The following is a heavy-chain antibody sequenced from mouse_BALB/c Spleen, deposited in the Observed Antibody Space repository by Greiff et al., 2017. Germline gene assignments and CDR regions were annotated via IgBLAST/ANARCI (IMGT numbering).Heavy chain of an antibody. V-gene: IGHV5-4*02. Sequence: EVKLMESGGGLVKPGGSLKLSCAASGFTFSDYYMYWVRQTPEKRLEWVATISDGGSYTYYPDSVKGRFTISRDNAKNNLYLQMSSLKSEDTAMYYCASGDYYAYWGQGTLVTVSA. CDR1: GFTFSDYY. J-gene: IGHJ3*01. D-gene: IGHD1-1*01. CDR2: ISDGGSYT. CDR3: ASGDYYAY.